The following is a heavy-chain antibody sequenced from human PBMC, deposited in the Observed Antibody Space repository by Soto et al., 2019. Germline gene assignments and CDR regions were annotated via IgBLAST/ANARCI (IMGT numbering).Heavy chain of an antibody. CDR1: GYTFSTYG. D-gene: IGHD3-10*01. Sequence: QVQLEQSAPEVKKPGASVQVSCKASGYTFSTYGISWVRQAPGQGLEWRGWINTHNGNTNYAQNLKGRVTMTADTSTSTAHMELRSLRSDDTAVYYCTREGSAPYYYYGMDVWGQGTTVTVSS. V-gene: IGHV1-18*01. J-gene: IGHJ6*02. CDR2: INTHNGNT. CDR3: TREGSAPYYYYGMDV.